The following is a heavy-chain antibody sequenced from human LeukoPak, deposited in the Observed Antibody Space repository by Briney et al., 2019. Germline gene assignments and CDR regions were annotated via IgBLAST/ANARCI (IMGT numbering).Heavy chain of an antibody. Sequence: ASVKVSCKASGYTFTSYYMHWVRQAPGQGLEWMGIINPSGGSTSYAQKFQGRVMITADDSTTTAYMELSSLRSEDTAVYYCARESNYDSSGIGADAFDIWGQGTMVTVSS. J-gene: IGHJ3*02. CDR2: INPSGGST. CDR1: GYTFTSYY. D-gene: IGHD3-22*01. CDR3: ARESNYDSSGIGADAFDI. V-gene: IGHV1-46*01.